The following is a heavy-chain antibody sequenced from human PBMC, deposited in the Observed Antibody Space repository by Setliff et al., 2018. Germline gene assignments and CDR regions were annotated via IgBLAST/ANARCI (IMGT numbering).Heavy chain of an antibody. V-gene: IGHV1-69*05. CDR2: IIPIFGTV. D-gene: IGHD6-13*01. Sequence: SVKVSCKASGGTFSSYAISWVRQAPGQGLEWMGGIIPIFGTVNYAQKFQGRVTITRDTSASTAYTELSSLRSEDTAVYYCAREGGYSSSWSFGDYYYYYGMDVWGQGTTVTVSS. CDR1: GGTFSSYA. CDR3: AREGGYSSSWSFGDYYYYYGMDV. J-gene: IGHJ6*02.